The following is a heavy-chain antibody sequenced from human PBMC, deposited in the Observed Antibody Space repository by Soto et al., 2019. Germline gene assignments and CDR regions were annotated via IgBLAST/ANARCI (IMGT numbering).Heavy chain of an antibody. CDR1: GFSLSTSGVG. Sequence: SGPTLVNPTQALTLTCTFAGFSLSTSGVGVGWIRQPPGKALEWLALIYWDDDKRYSPSLKSRLTITKDTSKNQVVLTMTNMDPVDTATYYCARAVIVVVPAAVHFDYWGQGTLVTVSS. J-gene: IGHJ4*02. D-gene: IGHD2-2*01. V-gene: IGHV2-5*02. CDR3: ARAVIVVVPAAVHFDY. CDR2: IYWDDDK.